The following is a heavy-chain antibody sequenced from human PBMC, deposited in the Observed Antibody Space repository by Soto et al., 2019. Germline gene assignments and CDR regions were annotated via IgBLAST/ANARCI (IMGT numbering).Heavy chain of an antibody. Sequence: SETLSLTCTVSGGSISNAAYSWSWIRQPPGKGLEWIGYIYPSGMPFYNPALRSRVTISIDRSNDQFSLNLKSVTAAATAVYYCARERGGYGLFDSWGQGTPVTSPQ. V-gene: IGHV4-30-2*01. CDR3: ARERGGYGLFDS. J-gene: IGHJ4*02. D-gene: IGHD5-18*01. CDR1: GGSISNAAYS. CDR2: IYPSGMP.